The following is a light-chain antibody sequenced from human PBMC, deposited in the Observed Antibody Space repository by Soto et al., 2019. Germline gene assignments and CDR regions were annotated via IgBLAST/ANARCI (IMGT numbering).Light chain of an antibody. CDR2: ASS. J-gene: IGKJ5*01. CDR3: QQIYSYHIT. CDR1: QGISSY. Sequence: DIQLTQSPSFLSASVGDRVTITCRASQGISSYLAWYQQKPGKAPKLLIYASSTMQIGVPSRFSGSGYGTEFNLIICSLQSEDFATYYCQQIYSYHITFGLGTRLE. V-gene: IGKV1-9*01.